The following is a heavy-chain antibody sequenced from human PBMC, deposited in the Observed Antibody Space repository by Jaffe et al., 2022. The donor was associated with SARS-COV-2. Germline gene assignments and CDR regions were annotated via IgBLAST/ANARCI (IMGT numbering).Heavy chain of an antibody. CDR2: MNPNSGNT. Sequence: QVQLVQSGAEVKKPGASVKVSCKASGYTFTSYDINWVRQATGQGLEWMGWMNPNSGNTGYAQKFQGRVTMTRNTSISTAYMELSSLRSEDTAVYYCARTYYYDSSGIDFDAFDIWGQGTMVTVSS. D-gene: IGHD3-22*01. CDR1: GYTFTSYD. V-gene: IGHV1-8*01. J-gene: IGHJ3*02. CDR3: ARTYYYDSSGIDFDAFDI.